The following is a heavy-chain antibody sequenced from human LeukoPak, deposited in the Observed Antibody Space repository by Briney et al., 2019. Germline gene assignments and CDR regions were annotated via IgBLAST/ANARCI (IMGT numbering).Heavy chain of an antibody. J-gene: IGHJ4*02. CDR3: ARDHYDGVGGFDY. CDR2: IKQDGSEK. Sequence: PGGSLRLSCAASGFTFTSYWMSWVRQAPGKGLEWVANIKQDGSEKYYVDSVKGRFAISRDNAKNSLYPQMNSLRAEDTAVYYCARDHYDGVGGFDYWGQGTLVTVSS. CDR1: GFTFTSYW. D-gene: IGHD3-22*01. V-gene: IGHV3-7*01.